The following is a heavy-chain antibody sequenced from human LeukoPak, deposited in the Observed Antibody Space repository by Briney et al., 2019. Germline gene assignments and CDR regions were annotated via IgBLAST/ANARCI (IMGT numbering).Heavy chain of an antibody. J-gene: IGHJ3*02. D-gene: IGHD2-15*01. CDR1: GGSISSYY. CDR2: IYTSGST. Sequence: SEILSLTCTVSGGSISSYYWSWIRQPAGKGLEWIGRIYTSGSTNYNPSLKSRVTMSVGTSKNQFSLKLSSVTAADTAVYYCARGDYCSGGSRYSRACDIWGQGTMVTVSS. CDR3: ARGDYCSGGSRYSRACDI. V-gene: IGHV4-4*07.